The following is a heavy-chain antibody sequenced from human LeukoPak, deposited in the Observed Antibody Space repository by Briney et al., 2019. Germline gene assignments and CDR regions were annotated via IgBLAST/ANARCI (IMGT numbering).Heavy chain of an antibody. CDR3: AVEYDSSGYYSDY. CDR2: IIPIFGTA. J-gene: IGHJ4*02. D-gene: IGHD3-22*01. CDR1: GGTFSSYA. V-gene: IGHV1-69*01. Sequence: RRAPVKVSCKASGGTFSSYAISWVRQAPGQGLEWMGGIIPIFGTANYAQKFQGRVTITADESTSTAYMELSSLRSEDTAVYYCAVEYDSSGYYSDYWGQGTLVTVSS.